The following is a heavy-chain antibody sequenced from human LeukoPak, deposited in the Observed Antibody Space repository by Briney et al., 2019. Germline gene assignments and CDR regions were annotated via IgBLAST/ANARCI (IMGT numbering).Heavy chain of an antibody. CDR3: TRGGNRRGDY. V-gene: IGHV3-74*01. J-gene: IGHJ4*02. D-gene: IGHD1-14*01. Sequence: GGSLRLSCAASGFSFSTYWMHWVRQAPGKGLVWVSRITNDGKTNYADSVKGRFTISRDNAKNTLYLEMNSLRAEDTAMYYCTRGGNRRGDYWGQGTLVTVSS. CDR2: ITNDGKT. CDR1: GFSFSTYW.